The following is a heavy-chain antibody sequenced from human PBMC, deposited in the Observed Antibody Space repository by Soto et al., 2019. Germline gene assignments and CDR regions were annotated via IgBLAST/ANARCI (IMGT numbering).Heavy chain of an antibody. CDR2: IYYSGST. V-gene: IGHV4-31*03. J-gene: IGHJ3*02. D-gene: IGHD3-16*01. Sequence: SETLSLTCTVSGGSISSGGYYWSWIRQHPGKGLEWIGYIYYSGSTYYNPSLKSRVTISVDTSKNQFSLKLSSVTAADTAVYYCASRLGFSGDADAFDIWGQGTMVTVSS. CDR1: GGSISSGGYY. CDR3: ASRLGFSGDADAFDI.